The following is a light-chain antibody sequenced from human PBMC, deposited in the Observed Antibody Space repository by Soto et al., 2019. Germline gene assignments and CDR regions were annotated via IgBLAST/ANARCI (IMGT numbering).Light chain of an antibody. CDR2: DVS. J-gene: IGLJ1*01. CDR3: HSYTSRNTYV. V-gene: IGLV2-14*03. CDR1: SSDVGAYKY. Sequence: QSALTQPASVSGSPGQSITISCTGTSSDVGAYKYVSWFQQHPGKAPKLMIFDVSSRPSGVSDRFSGSKSDNTASLTISGLQAEDEADYYCHSYTSRNTYVFGTGTKLTVL.